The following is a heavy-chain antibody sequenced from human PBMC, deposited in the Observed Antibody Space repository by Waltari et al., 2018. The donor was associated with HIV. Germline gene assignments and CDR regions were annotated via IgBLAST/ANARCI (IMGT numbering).Heavy chain of an antibody. CDR1: GFTFSDYY. Sequence: QVHLVESGGDLVKPGGTLRLSCVGSGFTFSDYYMTWIRQAPGKRLGGVSYIAVSRAYTNYGDSVKGRFTISRDDAKKSLFLQINSLGPEDTAVYYCARVARGLRQGSFDIWGQGTMVTVSS. CDR2: IAVSRAYT. J-gene: IGHJ3*02. CDR3: ARVARGLRQGSFDI. V-gene: IGHV3-11*05. D-gene: IGHD2-15*01.